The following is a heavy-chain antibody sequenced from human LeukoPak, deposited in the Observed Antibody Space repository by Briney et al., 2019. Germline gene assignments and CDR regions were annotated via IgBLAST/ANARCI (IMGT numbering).Heavy chain of an antibody. D-gene: IGHD1-1*01. V-gene: IGHV4-39*07. CDR2: IYYSGST. CDR3: ASVQNWSRGIDY. Sequence: PSETLSLTCTVSGGSISSSSYYWGWIPQPPGKGLEWIGSIYYSGSTYYNPSLKSRVTISVDTSKNQFSLKLSSVTAADTAVYYCASVQNWSRGIDYWGQGTLVTVSS. J-gene: IGHJ4*02. CDR1: GGSISSSSYY.